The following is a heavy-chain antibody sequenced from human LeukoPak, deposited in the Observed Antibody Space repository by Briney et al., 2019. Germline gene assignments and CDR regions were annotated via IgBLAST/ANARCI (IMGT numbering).Heavy chain of an antibody. CDR1: GYTFTNYG. CDR3: ARLSGSYYIFDY. V-gene: IGHV1-18*01. CDR2: ITTYNGYT. J-gene: IGHJ4*02. D-gene: IGHD1-26*01. Sequence: ASVKVSCKASGYTFTNYGISWMRQAPGQGLEWMGWITTYNGYTNYAQKFQGRVTMTTDTTTSTAYMELRSLRSDDAAVYYCARLSGSYYIFDYWGQGTLVTVSS.